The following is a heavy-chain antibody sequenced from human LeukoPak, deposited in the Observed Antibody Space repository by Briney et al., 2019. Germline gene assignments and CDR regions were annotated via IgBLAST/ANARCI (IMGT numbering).Heavy chain of an antibody. CDR2: INGNDGST. Sequence: GGSLRLSCAASGFTFRNYAMSWVRQAPGKGLEWVSAINGNDGSTYYADSVKGRFTISRDNSKNTLYLQMNSLRAEDTAVYYCAIGPGGLFEYWGQGTLVTVSS. D-gene: IGHD4-23*01. CDR3: AIGPGGLFEY. V-gene: IGHV3-23*01. CDR1: GFTFRNYA. J-gene: IGHJ4*02.